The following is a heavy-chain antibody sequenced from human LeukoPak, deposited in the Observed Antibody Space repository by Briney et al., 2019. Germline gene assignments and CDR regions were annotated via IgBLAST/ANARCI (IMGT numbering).Heavy chain of an antibody. CDR2: IHPHGREQ. CDR1: GFSFSTKW. J-gene: IGHJ4*02. V-gene: IGHV3-7*01. Sequence: GGSLRLSCAASGFSFSTKWMSWVRQAPGKGLEWVGNIHPHGREQYPVDSVKGRFTISRDNARNSLFLQMNSLRSDDTAVYYCARDRRSGNFLGYFDYWGQGTLVTVSS. D-gene: IGHD1-26*01. CDR3: ARDRRSGNFLGYFDY.